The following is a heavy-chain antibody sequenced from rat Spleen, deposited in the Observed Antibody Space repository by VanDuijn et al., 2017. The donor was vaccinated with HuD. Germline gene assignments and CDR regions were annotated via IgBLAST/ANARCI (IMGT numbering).Heavy chain of an antibody. CDR2: MRYDGDT. V-gene: IGHV2-63*01. CDR1: GFSLTSYH. Sequence: QVQLKESGPGLVQPSQTLSLTCTVSGFSLTSYHVHWVRQPPGKGLEWMGRMRYDGDTYYNSALKSRLSISRDTSKNQVFLKLNSLQTDDTAIYYCTRSPYNNYVMDAWGQGASVTVSS. D-gene: IGHD1-10*01. CDR3: TRSPYNNYVMDA. J-gene: IGHJ4*01.